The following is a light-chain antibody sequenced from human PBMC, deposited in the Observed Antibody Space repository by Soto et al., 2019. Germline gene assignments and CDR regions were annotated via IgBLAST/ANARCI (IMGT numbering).Light chain of an antibody. V-gene: IGKV3-20*01. J-gene: IGKJ1*01. Sequence: ALTQCPCTVSLSPGDRATLSCSASQTVSSNCLAWYQQRPAQAPRLLIHGASTRATGITDRFSGSVSGTDFTLIISGLQPEDFAVYYCQQYGTSPATFGQGTKVDIK. CDR2: GAS. CDR3: QQYGTSPAT. CDR1: QTVSSNC.